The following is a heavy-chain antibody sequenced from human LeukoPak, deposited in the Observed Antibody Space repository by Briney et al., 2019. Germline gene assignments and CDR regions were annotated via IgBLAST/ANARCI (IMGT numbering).Heavy chain of an antibody. CDR1: GFTFSSYA. V-gene: IGHV3-48*01. Sequence: GGSLRLSCAASGFTFSSYAMSWVRQAPGKGLEWVSYISSSSSTIYYADSVKGRFTISRDNTKNTLYLQMNSLRAEDTAVYYCAKNYDFWRGYFYGWGQGTLVTVSS. J-gene: IGHJ4*02. CDR3: AKNYDFWRGYFYG. D-gene: IGHD3-3*01. CDR2: ISSSSSTI.